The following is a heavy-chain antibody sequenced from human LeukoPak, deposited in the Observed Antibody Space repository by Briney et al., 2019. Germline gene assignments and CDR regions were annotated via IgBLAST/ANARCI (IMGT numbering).Heavy chain of an antibody. Sequence: GRSLRLSCAASGFTFSSYGMHWVRQAPGKGLEWVAVISYDGSNKYYADSVKGRFTISRDNSKNTLYLQMNSLRAEDTAVYYCAKDLGYCSSTSCYSEHYYYYGMDVWGQGTTVTVSS. CDR2: ISYDGSNK. CDR3: AKDLGYCSSTSCYSEHYYYYGMDV. D-gene: IGHD2-2*01. J-gene: IGHJ6*02. CDR1: GFTFSSYG. V-gene: IGHV3-30*18.